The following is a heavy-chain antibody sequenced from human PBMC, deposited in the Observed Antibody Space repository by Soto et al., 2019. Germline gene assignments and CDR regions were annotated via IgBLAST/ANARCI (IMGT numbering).Heavy chain of an antibody. V-gene: IGHV4-39*01. D-gene: IGHD6-19*01. CDR3: ARQSSGWYNWFDP. J-gene: IGHJ5*02. CDR1: GGSISSSSYY. CDR2: IYYSGSI. Sequence: SETLSLTCSVSGGSISSSSYYWCWIRQPPGKGLEWIGSIYYSGSIYYNPSLKSRVTISVDTSKNQFSLKLSSVTAAETAVYYCARQSSGWYNWFDPWGQGTLVTVSS.